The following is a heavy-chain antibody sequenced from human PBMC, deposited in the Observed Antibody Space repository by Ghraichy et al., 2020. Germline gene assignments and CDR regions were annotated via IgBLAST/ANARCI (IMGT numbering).Heavy chain of an antibody. CDR1: GFTFSDYY. D-gene: IGHD6-19*01. CDR2: ISSGGGYI. J-gene: IGHJ4*02. CDR3: ARDGGSSGWSSFDY. V-gene: IGHV3-11*01. Sequence: GGSLRLSCAASGFTFSDYYMSWIRQAPGKGLEWVSYISSGGGYIYYADSVKGRFTISRDNAKNSLYLQMNSLRVEDTAMYYWARDGGSSGWSSFDYWGQGTLVTVSS.